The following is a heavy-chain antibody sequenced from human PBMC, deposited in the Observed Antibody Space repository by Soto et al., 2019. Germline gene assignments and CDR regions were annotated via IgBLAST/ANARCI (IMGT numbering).Heavy chain of an antibody. J-gene: IGHJ6*02. CDR3: AKDLDAYYYYYGMDV. CDR1: GFTFSSYA. V-gene: IGHV3-30-3*01. CDR2: ISYDGGDK. Sequence: GGSLRLSCAASGFTFSSYAMHWVRQTPGKGLEWVAVISYDGGDKYYADSVKGRFTISRDNSKNTLYLQMNSLRAEDTAVYYCAKDLDAYYYYYGMDVWGQGTTVTVSS.